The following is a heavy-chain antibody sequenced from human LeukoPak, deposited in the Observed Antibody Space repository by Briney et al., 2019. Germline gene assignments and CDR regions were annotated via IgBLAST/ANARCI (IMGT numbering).Heavy chain of an antibody. D-gene: IGHD6-19*01. CDR3: ARGGFGSGWYYFDY. CDR2: IYTSGST. CDR1: GASISSYY. J-gene: IGHJ4*02. V-gene: IGHV4-4*07. Sequence: PSETLSLTCTVSGASISSYYWSWIRQPAGKGLEWIGRIYTSGSTNYNPSLKSRVTMSVDTSKNQFSLKLSSVTAADTAVYYCARGGFGSGWYYFDYWGQGTLVTVSS.